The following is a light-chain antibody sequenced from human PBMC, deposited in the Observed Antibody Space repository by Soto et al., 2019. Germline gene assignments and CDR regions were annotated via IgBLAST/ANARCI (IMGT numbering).Light chain of an antibody. J-gene: IGKJ1*01. CDR3: QQYYSTPPT. V-gene: IGKV4-1*01. Sequence: DIVMTQSPDSLAVSLGERATINCKSSQTVLYNSNNKNYLAWYQHKPGQPPKVLIYWASTRESGVPDRFSGSGSGTDFTLTISSLQAEDVAVYYCQQYYSTPPTFGQGTKVEIK. CDR2: WAS. CDR1: QTVLYNSNNKNY.